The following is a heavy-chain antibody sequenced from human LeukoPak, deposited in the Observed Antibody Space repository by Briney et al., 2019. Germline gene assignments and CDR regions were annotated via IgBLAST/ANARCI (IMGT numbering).Heavy chain of an antibody. V-gene: IGHV3-30-3*01. J-gene: IGHJ4*02. CDR3: ARDESHYYFDY. CDR1: GFTFSSYA. Sequence: GGSLRLSCAASGFTFSSYAMHWVRQAPGKGLEWVAVISYDGSNKYYADSVKGRFTISRDNSKNTLYLQMNSLRAEDTAVYYCARDESHYYFDYWGQGTLVTVSS. CDR2: ISYDGSNK.